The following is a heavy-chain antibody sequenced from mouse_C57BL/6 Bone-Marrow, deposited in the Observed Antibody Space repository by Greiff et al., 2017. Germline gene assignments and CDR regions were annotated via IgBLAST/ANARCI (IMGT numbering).Heavy chain of an antibody. D-gene: IGHD3-3*01. CDR2: IYIGNGYT. Sequence: EVQLQQSGAELVRPGSSVKMSCTTSGYTFTSYGLNWVKQRPGQGLEWIGYIYIGNGYTEYNEKFKGKGTLTSDTSSSTAYMQLSILTSEDSAIYFCASSSRVATEDYCDYWGQGTTLTVSS. CDR3: ASSSRVATEDYCDY. CDR1: GYTFTSYG. V-gene: IGHV1-58*01. J-gene: IGHJ2*01.